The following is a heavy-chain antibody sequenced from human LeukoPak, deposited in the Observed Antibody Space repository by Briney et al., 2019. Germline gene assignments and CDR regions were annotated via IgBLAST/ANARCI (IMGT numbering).Heavy chain of an antibody. D-gene: IGHD4-17*01. V-gene: IGHV1-69*13. CDR2: IIPIFGTA. CDR1: GGTFSSYA. Sequence: ASVKVSCKASGGTFSSYAISWVRQAPGQGLEWMGGIIPIFGTANYAQKFQGRVTITADESTSTAYMELSSLRSEDTAVYYCAREGQLVLNYGVFDYWGQGTLVTVSS. CDR3: AREGQLVLNYGVFDY. J-gene: IGHJ4*02.